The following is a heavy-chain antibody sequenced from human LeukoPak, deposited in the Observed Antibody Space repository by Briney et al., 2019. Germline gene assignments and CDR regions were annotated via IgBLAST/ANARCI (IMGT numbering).Heavy chain of an antibody. J-gene: IGHJ3*02. CDR1: GYTFTSYG. Sequence: GASVKVSCKASGYTFTSYGISWVRQAPGQGLEWMGWISAYNGNTNYAQKLQGRVTMTTDTSTSTAYMELRSLRSDDTAVYYCARDGFTYDYVWGSYRTLDIWGQGTMVTVSS. D-gene: IGHD3-16*02. CDR3: ARDGFTYDYVWGSYRTLDI. CDR2: ISAYNGNT. V-gene: IGHV1-18*01.